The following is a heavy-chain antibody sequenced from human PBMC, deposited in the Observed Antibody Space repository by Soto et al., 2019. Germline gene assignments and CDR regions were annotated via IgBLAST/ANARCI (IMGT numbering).Heavy chain of an antibody. Sequence: QMQLQASGPGLVKPSETLSLTCNVSGASVSHGYWSWIRQPPGKGLEWVGFIYFGGSFNYNPSLTSRVTISVETSKNQFSMKLTSVTASDTAVYYCARSYYDSTGFAVDPWGQGTLVTVSS. D-gene: IGHD3-22*01. CDR3: ARSYYDSTGFAVDP. V-gene: IGHV4-59*02. J-gene: IGHJ5*02. CDR1: GASVSHGY. CDR2: IYFGGSF.